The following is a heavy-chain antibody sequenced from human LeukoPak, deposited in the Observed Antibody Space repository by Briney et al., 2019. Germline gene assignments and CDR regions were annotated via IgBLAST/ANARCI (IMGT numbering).Heavy chain of an antibody. CDR3: ARGLTYFDYVGGY. J-gene: IGHJ4*02. Sequence: PGGSLRLSCAASGFTFSSYNMNWVRQAPGKGLEWVSSISNSFSYIYYADSVKGRFTISRDNAKNSLYLQMNSLRAEDTAVYYCARGLTYFDYVGGYWGQGTLVTVSS. CDR1: GFTFSSYN. V-gene: IGHV3-21*01. CDR2: ISNSFSYI. D-gene: IGHD3-16*01.